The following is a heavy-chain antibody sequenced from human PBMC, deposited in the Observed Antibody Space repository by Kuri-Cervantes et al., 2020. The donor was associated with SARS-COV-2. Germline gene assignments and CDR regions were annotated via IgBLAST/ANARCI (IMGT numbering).Heavy chain of an antibody. D-gene: IGHD3-22*01. J-gene: IGHJ2*01. Sequence: GSLRLSCTVSGGSISSGGYYWSWIRQPPGKGLEWIGEINHSGSTNYNPSLKSRVTISVDTSKNQFSLKPSSVTAADTAVYYCARGFSAVVVAHWYFDLWGRGTLVTVSS. CDR3: ARGFSAVVVAHWYFDL. CDR2: INHSGST. CDR1: GGSISSGGYY. V-gene: IGHV4-39*07.